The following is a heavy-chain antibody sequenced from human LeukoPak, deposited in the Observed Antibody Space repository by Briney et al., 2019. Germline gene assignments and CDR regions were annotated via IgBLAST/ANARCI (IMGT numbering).Heavy chain of an antibody. Sequence: PGGSLRLSCAASGFTFSNYAMRWVRQAPGKGLEWVSSIRGSGHSTYSADSVKGRFTISRDNSKNTLYLQMNSLRVEDTAMYFCAKDYSSGSPEYFHHWGQGTLVTISS. D-gene: IGHD3-10*01. J-gene: IGHJ1*01. V-gene: IGHV3-23*01. CDR3: AKDYSSGSPEYFHH. CDR2: IRGSGHST. CDR1: GFTFSNYA.